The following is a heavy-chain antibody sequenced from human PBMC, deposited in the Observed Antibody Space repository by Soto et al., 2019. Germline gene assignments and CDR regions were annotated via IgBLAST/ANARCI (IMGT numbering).Heavy chain of an antibody. V-gene: IGHV4-4*02. Sequence: PSETLSLTCAVSGDSINSSHWWSWVRQTPAKGLEWIGETYHSGTTNYNPSLKTRVTISIDKSKNQFSLKMNSVTAADTAVYYCAREVNSSPARGPNWFDPWGQGTLVTVSS. CDR2: TYHSGTT. D-gene: IGHD6-13*01. J-gene: IGHJ5*02. CDR3: AREVNSSPARGPNWFDP. CDR1: GDSINSSHW.